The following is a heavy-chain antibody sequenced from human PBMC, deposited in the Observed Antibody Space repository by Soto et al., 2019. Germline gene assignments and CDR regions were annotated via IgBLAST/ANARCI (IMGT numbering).Heavy chain of an antibody. CDR3: ARESTYSSGWYYFDY. D-gene: IGHD6-19*01. V-gene: IGHV1-2*04. J-gene: IGHJ4*02. CDR1: GYTFTGYY. CDR2: INPNSGGT. Sequence: SVQVSCKASGYTFTGYYMHWVRQAPGQGLEWMGWINPNSGGTNYAQKFQGWVTMTRDTSISTAYMELSRLRSDDTAVYYCARESTYSSGWYYFDYWGQGTLVTVSS.